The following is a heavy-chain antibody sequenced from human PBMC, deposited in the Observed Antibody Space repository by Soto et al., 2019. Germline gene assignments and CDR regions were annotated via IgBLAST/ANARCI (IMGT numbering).Heavy chain of an antibody. CDR2: ITPNDDST. V-gene: IGHV1-46*01. CDR1: GYTFTTYY. CDR3: ARAVSKKTAQIDY. D-gene: IGHD4-17*01. J-gene: IGHJ4*02. Sequence: QVQLVQSGAEVKNPGASVKVSCKASGYTFTTYYMHWLRQARGQGLEWIGIITPNDDSTRYDQKFQDRVTMTRDTSTSTVYMEVSSLRSEGTAVYYCARAVSKKTAQIDYWGQGTLVTVSS.